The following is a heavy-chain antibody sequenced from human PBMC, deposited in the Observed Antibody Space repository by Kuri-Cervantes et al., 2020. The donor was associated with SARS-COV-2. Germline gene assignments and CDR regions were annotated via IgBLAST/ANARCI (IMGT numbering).Heavy chain of an antibody. CDR1: GGTFSSYA. J-gene: IGHJ3*02. Sequence: SVKVSCKASGGTFSSYAISWVRQALGQGLEWMGGIIPIVGTANYAQKFQGRVTITADESTSTAYMELSSLRSEDTAVYYCAMLPRPRNDFDIWGQGTMVTVSS. V-gene: IGHV1-69*13. CDR3: AMLPRPRNDFDI. CDR2: IIPIVGTA. D-gene: IGHD3-16*01.